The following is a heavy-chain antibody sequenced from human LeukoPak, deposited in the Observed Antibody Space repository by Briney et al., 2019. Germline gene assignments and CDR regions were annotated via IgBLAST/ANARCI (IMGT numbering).Heavy chain of an antibody. D-gene: IGHD1-7*01. Sequence: GGSLRLSCAACGFTFSSYGMHWVRQAPGKGLEWVAVISYDGSNKYYADSVKGRFTISRDNSKNTLYLQMNSLRAEDTAVYYCAKDLGTTGDYYGMDVWGQGTTVTVSS. CDR1: GFTFSSYG. CDR3: AKDLGTTGDYYGMDV. V-gene: IGHV3-30*18. J-gene: IGHJ6*02. CDR2: ISYDGSNK.